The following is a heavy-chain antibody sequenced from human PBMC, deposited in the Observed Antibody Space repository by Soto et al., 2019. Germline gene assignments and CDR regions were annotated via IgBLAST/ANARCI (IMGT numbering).Heavy chain of an antibody. CDR1: GYTFTKND. Sequence: GASVKVSCKASGYTFTKNDVSWVRQATGQGLEWMGWMNPGSGDTGYAQKFQGRVTMTRDISIATAYMELSSLRSDDTAIYYCATMATFGSLNWFDPWGQGTLVTVSS. D-gene: IGHD3-10*01. CDR2: MNPGSGDT. CDR3: ATMATFGSLNWFDP. J-gene: IGHJ5*02. V-gene: IGHV1-8*01.